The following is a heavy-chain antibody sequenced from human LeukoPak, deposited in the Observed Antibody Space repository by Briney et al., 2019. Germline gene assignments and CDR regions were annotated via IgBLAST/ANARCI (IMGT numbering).Heavy chain of an antibody. CDR2: IKQDGREK. V-gene: IGHV3-7*04. CDR1: GFTFNSCW. CDR3: ARATQGYFDY. J-gene: IGHJ4*02. Sequence: GGSLSLSCAASGFTFNSCWMSWAGKPPGKGLEWVAHIKQDGREKHYVGAVKGRFTISRDNAKNSLYLEMNSLRVEDTAVYYCARATQGYFDYWGQGALVTVSS.